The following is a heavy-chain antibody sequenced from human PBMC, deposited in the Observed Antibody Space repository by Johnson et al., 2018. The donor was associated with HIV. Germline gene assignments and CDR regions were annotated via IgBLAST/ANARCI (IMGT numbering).Heavy chain of an antibody. J-gene: IGHJ3*02. Sequence: VQLVESGGGLVQPGGSLRLSCAASGFTFSSYDMHWVRQATGKGLEWVSAIGTAGDTYYPGSVKGRFTISRDNSKNTLYLQMGSLRAEDMAVYYCAREGGITMRDAFDIWGQGTMVTVSS. V-gene: IGHV3-13*01. CDR3: AREGGITMRDAFDI. D-gene: IGHD3-22*01. CDR2: IGTAGDT. CDR1: GFTFSSYD.